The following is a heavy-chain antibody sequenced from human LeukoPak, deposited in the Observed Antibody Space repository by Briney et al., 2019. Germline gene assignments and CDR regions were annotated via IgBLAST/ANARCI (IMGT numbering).Heavy chain of an antibody. CDR3: AKTAAYCSGGSCYSHYYYGMDV. CDR2: ISSSSSYT. J-gene: IGHJ6*02. V-gene: IGHV3-21*04. Sequence: GGSLRLSCAASGFTFSSYSMNWVRQAPGKGLEWVSSISSSSSYTYYADSVKGRFTISRDNSKNTLYLQMNSLRAEDTAVYYCAKTAAYCSGGSCYSHYYYGMDVWGQGTTVTVSS. CDR1: GFTFSSYS. D-gene: IGHD2-15*01.